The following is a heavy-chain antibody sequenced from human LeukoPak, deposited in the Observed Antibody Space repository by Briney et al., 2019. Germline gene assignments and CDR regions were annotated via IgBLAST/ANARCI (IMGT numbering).Heavy chain of an antibody. CDR2: ISGSGTTT. Sequence: GGSLRLSCAASRFIFSDHALSWVRQAPGKGLEWVSSISGSGTTTYYAESVRGRFTISRDNSKNTVYLEMNSLRADDTALYYCARVLTLWYGALDFWGQGRMVSVFS. J-gene: IGHJ3*01. D-gene: IGHD3-10*01. CDR3: ARVLTLWYGALDF. V-gene: IGHV3-23*01. CDR1: RFIFSDHA.